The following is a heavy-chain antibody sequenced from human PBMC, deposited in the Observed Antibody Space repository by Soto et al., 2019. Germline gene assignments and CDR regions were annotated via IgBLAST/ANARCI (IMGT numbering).Heavy chain of an antibody. Sequence: SETLSLTCTVSGGSISSNYWTWIRQPPGKGLEWIGYVYNSGSTNYNPSLKSRVTISEDTSKGQFSLKVNSMTAADTAVYYCARYRREAVAGYTLDNWGQGIFVTVSS. CDR3: ARYRREAVAGYTLDN. V-gene: IGHV4-59*01. CDR1: GGSISSNY. D-gene: IGHD6-13*01. J-gene: IGHJ4*02. CDR2: VYNSGST.